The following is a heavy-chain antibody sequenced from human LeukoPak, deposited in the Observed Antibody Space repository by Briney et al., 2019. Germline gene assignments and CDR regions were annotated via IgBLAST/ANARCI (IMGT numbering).Heavy chain of an antibody. CDR2: IHYSGTT. J-gene: IGHJ4*02. CDR1: GGSISSYY. D-gene: IGHD6-19*01. V-gene: IGHV4-59*12. CDR3: ARGFPTGYSSGWYYFDY. Sequence: PSETLPLTCTVSGGSISSYYWSWIRQPPGKGLEWIGYIHYSGTTNYNPSLKSRVTISVDTSKNQFSLKLSSVTAADTAVYYCARGFPTGYSSGWYYFDYWGQGTLVTVSS.